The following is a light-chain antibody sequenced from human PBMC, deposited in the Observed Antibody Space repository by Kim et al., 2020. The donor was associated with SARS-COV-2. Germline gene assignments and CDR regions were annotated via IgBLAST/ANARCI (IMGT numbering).Light chain of an antibody. CDR1: QSVNSGF. Sequence: EIVLTQSPGTLSLSPGERATLSCRASQSVNSGFLAWYQQKPGQAPRLLIFGTSNRASGTPDRFSGSGSGTDFILTISKLVPEDFAVYCCQQYGVSPMFSFGQGTKLEI. V-gene: IGKV3-20*01. CDR3: QQYGVSPMFS. CDR2: GTS. J-gene: IGKJ2*01.